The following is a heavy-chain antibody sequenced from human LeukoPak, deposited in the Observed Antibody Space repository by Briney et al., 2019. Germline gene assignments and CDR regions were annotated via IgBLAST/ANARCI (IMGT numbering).Heavy chain of an antibody. V-gene: IGHV3-23*01. CDR1: GFTFSSYA. CDR2: VSNSGGST. CDR3: AKDRDPYDYGSGSYYNGVFDY. Sequence: PGGSLRLSCAASGFTFSSYAMSWVRQAPGKGLEWVSAVSNSGGSTYYADSVKGRFTISRDNSKNTLYLQMNSLRAEDTAVYYCAKDRDPYDYGSGSYYNGVFDYWGQGTLVTVSS. J-gene: IGHJ4*02. D-gene: IGHD3-10*01.